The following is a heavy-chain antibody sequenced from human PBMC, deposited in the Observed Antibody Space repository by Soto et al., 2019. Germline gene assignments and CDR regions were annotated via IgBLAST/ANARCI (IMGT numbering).Heavy chain of an antibody. Sequence: EVQLVESGGGLVQPGGSLRLSCAASGFTFSNYWMSWVRQVPGKGLAWVSNIKEDGSEKYYVDSVKGRFTISRDNAKNSVHLQMNSLRDEDTAVYYCVRFSILVSGRGRGAFFDSWCQGTPVTVSS. CDR2: IKEDGSEK. V-gene: IGHV3-7*03. CDR1: GFTFSNYW. J-gene: IGHJ4*02. D-gene: IGHD6-19*01. CDR3: VRFSILVSGRGRGAFFDS.